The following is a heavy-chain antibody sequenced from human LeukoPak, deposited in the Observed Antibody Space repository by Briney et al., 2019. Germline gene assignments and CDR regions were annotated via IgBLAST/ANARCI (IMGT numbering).Heavy chain of an antibody. J-gene: IGHJ3*02. V-gene: IGHV3-30*02. CDR1: GFTFRSHG. CDR3: ARDLGVSDAFDI. D-gene: IGHD3-16*01. Sequence: GGSLRLSCAASGFTFRSHGMHWVRQAPGKGLEWVTFIGYDGSKKYFADSVKGRFTISRDNSKNTLYLQMNSLRAEDTAVYYCARDLGVSDAFDIWGQGTMVTVSS. CDR2: IGYDGSKK.